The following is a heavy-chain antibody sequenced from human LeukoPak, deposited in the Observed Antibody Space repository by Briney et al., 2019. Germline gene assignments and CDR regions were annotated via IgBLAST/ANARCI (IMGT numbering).Heavy chain of an antibody. D-gene: IGHD3-22*01. V-gene: IGHV3-48*01. CDR1: GFTFSSYS. Sequence: GGSLRLSCAASGFTFSSYSMNWVRQAPGKGLEWVSYISSSSSTIYYADSVKGRFTISRDNAKNSLYLQMNSLRAEDTAVYYCAKGKTLYYYDSSGYYPKVYNWFDPWGQGTLVTVSS. CDR2: ISSSSSTI. CDR3: AKGKTLYYYDSSGYYPKVYNWFDP. J-gene: IGHJ5*02.